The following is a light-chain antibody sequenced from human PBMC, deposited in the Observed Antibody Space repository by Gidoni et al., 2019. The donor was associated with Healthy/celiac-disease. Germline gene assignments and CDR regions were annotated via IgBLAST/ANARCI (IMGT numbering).Light chain of an antibody. J-gene: IGKJ1*01. CDR3: QQYNSSPLT. CDR1: QSISSW. Sequence: DIQMTQSPSTLSASVGDRVTITCRASQSISSWLAWYQQKQGKAPKLLIYQASSLESGVPSRFSGRGSGTDFTLTISSLQPDDFATYYCQQYNSSPLTFGQGTKVEIK. CDR2: QAS. V-gene: IGKV1-5*03.